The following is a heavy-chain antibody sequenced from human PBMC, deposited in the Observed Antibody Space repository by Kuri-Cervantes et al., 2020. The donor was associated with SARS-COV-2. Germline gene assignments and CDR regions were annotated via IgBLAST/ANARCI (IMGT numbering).Heavy chain of an antibody. J-gene: IGHJ2*01. CDR1: GFMISSYW. D-gene: IGHD3-3*01. CDR3: ARGDFWNGYYNWYFDL. Sequence: GGSLRLSCEASGFMISSYWMHWVRQVPEKGQEWVSRIHSSGSSTGYADSVKGRFTISRDNAKNTLYLQMNSLRVEDTAVYYCARGDFWNGYYNWYFDLWGRGTLVTVSS. V-gene: IGHV3-74*01. CDR2: IHSSGSST.